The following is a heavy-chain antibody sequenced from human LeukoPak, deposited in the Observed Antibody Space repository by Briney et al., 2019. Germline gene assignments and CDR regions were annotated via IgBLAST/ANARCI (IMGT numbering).Heavy chain of an antibody. D-gene: IGHD1-26*01. V-gene: IGHV3-21*01. CDR1: GFTFSSYS. J-gene: IGHJ4*02. CDR3: VRVSHSGSYYFDY. Sequence: PGGSLRLSCAASGFTFSSYSMNWVRQAPGKGLEWVSSISSSSSYIYYADSVKGRFTISRDNAKNSLYLQMNSLTAEDTAVYYCVRVSHSGSYYFDYWGQGTLVTVSS. CDR2: ISSSSSYI.